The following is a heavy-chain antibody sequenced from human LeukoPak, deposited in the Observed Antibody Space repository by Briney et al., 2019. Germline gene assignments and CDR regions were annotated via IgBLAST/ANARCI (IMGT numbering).Heavy chain of an antibody. V-gene: IGHV4-31*03. CDR1: GGSISSGGYY. D-gene: IGHD2-15*01. Sequence: SETLSLTCTVPGGSISSGGYYWSWIRQHPGKGLEWIGYIYYSGSTYYNPSLKSRVTISVDTSKNQFSLKLSSVTAADTAVYYCARGHCSGGSCYFDYWGQGTLVTVSS. J-gene: IGHJ4*02. CDR2: IYYSGST. CDR3: ARGHCSGGSCYFDY.